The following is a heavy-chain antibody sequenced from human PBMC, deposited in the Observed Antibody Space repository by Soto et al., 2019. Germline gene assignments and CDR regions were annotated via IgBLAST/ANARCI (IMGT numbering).Heavy chain of an antibody. CDR2: IYSGGST. D-gene: IGHD4-4*01. CDR3: ARDLSLSNYGDIGAFDI. V-gene: IGHV3-66*01. Sequence: GGSLRLSCAASGFTVSSNYMSWVRQAPGKGLEWVSVIYSGGSTYYADSVKGRFTISRDNSKNTLYLQMNSLGAEDTAVYYCARDLSLSNYGDIGAFDIWGQGTMVTVSS. CDR1: GFTVSSNY. J-gene: IGHJ3*02.